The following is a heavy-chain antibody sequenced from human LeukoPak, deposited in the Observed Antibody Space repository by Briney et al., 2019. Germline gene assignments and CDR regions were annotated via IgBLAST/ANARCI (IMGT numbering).Heavy chain of an antibody. CDR2: IYTSGST. Sequence: GSLRLSCAASGFTFSDYYMSWIRQPAGKGLEWIGRIYTSGSTNYNPSLKSRVTMSVDTSKNQFSLKLSSVTAADTAVYYCARGHTMVRGVIAGDAFDIWGQGTMVTVSS. D-gene: IGHD3-10*01. V-gene: IGHV4-4*07. CDR3: ARGHTMVRGVIAGDAFDI. J-gene: IGHJ3*02. CDR1: GFTFSDYY.